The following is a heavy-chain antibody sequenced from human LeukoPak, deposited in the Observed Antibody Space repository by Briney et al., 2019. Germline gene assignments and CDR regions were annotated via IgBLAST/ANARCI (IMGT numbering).Heavy chain of an antibody. D-gene: IGHD1-26*01. CDR2: INYSGST. Sequence: NPSETLSLTCTVSGGSISSSIYYWSWIRQPPGKGLEWIGYINYSGSTNFNPSLKSRVTISVDTSKNQFSLKLSSVTAADTAVYYCARAEVGATRGWGYWGQGTLVTVSS. CDR1: GGSISSSIYY. V-gene: IGHV4-61*01. CDR3: ARAEVGATRGWGY. J-gene: IGHJ4*02.